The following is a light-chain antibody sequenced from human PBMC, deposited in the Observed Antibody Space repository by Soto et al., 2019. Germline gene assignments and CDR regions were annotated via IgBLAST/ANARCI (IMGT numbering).Light chain of an antibody. CDR2: KAS. J-gene: IGKJ5*01. Sequence: DIQMTQSPSTLSGSVGDRVTITCRASQTISSWLAWYQQKPGKAPKLLIYKASTLKSGVPSRFSGTGSGTDFTLTISNLQPGDFATYYCQQSYSTPITFGQGTRLEIK. V-gene: IGKV1-5*03. CDR3: QQSYSTPIT. CDR1: QTISSW.